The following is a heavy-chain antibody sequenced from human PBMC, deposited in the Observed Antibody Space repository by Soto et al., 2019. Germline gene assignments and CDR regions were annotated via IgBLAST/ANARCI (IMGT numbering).Heavy chain of an antibody. D-gene: IGHD5-12*01. V-gene: IGHV1-69*13. CDR1: GGTFSSYA. Sequence: SVKVSCKASGGTFSSYAISWVRQAPGQGLEWMGGIIPIFGTANYAQKFQGRVTITADESTSTAYMELSSLRSEDTAVYYCALTTGYSGYDYGPYYYYGMDVWGQGTTVTVSS. J-gene: IGHJ6*02. CDR3: ALTTGYSGYDYGPYYYYGMDV. CDR2: IIPIFGTA.